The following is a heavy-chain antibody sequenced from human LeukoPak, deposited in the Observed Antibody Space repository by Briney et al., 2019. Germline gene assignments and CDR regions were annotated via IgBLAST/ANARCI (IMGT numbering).Heavy chain of an antibody. D-gene: IGHD3-10*01. CDR2: IKQDGGEK. J-gene: IGHJ6*03. Sequence: PGGSLRLSCAASGFIFSNYWMTWVRHAPGKGLEWVATIKQDGGEKYYVDSVKGRFTISRDNAKNSLSLQMSSLRAEDTAVYYCARGFGFGELLYYYYYMDVWGKGTTVTISS. V-gene: IGHV3-7*03. CDR3: ARGFGFGELLYYYYYMDV. CDR1: GFIFSNYW.